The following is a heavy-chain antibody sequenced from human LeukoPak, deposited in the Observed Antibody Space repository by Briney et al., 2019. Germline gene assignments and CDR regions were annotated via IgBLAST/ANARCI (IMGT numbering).Heavy chain of an antibody. V-gene: IGHV1-2*02. CDR1: GYTFTGYY. Sequence: ASVKVSCKASGYTFTGYYMHWVRQAPGQGLEWMGWINPNSGGTNYAQKFQGRVTMTRDTSISTAYMELSRLRSDDTAVYYCARARSYYYDSSGYYLFWGQGTLVTVSS. CDR2: INPNSGGT. CDR3: ARARSYYYDSSGYYLF. J-gene: IGHJ4*02. D-gene: IGHD3-22*01.